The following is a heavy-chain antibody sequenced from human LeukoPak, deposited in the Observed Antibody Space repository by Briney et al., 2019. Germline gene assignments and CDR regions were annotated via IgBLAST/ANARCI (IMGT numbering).Heavy chain of an antibody. D-gene: IGHD6-13*01. J-gene: IGHJ4*02. Sequence: GRPLRLSCAASGFTFSSYGMHWVRQAPGKGLEWVSYISTSSSTIYYADSVKGRFTISRDNAKNSLYLQMNSLRAEDTAVYYCARDPSLRAGGTRPLDYWGQGTLVTVSS. CDR2: ISTSSSTI. CDR1: GFTFSSYG. V-gene: IGHV3-48*04. CDR3: ARDPSLRAGGTRPLDY.